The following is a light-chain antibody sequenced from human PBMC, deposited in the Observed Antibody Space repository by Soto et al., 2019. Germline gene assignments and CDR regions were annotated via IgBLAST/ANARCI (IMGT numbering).Light chain of an antibody. Sequence: DIQMTQSPSSLSASVGDRVTITCRASQSISSYLNWYQQKPGKAPKLLIYKASTLKSGVPSRFSGSGSGTEFTLTISSLQPDDFATYYCQQYNSYRTFGQGTKVDIK. CDR2: KAS. CDR1: QSISSY. V-gene: IGKV1-5*03. CDR3: QQYNSYRT. J-gene: IGKJ1*01.